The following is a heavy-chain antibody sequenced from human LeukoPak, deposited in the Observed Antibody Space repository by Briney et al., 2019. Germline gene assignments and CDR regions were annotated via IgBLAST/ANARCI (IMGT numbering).Heavy chain of an antibody. V-gene: IGHV4-59*01. CDR1: GGSISSYY. J-gene: IGHJ4*02. CDR2: IYYSGST. CDR3: ARGAPRGWTHYFDY. Sequence: SETLSLTCTVSGGSISSYYWSWIRQPPGKGLEWIGYIYYSGSTNYNPSLKSRVTISVDTSKNQFSLKLSSVTAADTAVYYCARGAPRGWTHYFDYWGQGTLVTVSS. D-gene: IGHD6-19*01.